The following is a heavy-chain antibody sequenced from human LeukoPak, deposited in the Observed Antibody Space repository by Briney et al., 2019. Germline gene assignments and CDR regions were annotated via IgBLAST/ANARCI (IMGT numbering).Heavy chain of an antibody. Sequence: GGSLRLSCAASGFTFSSYGMHWVRQAPGKGLECVAVISYDGSNKYYADSVKGRFTISRDNSKNTLYLQMNSLRAEDTAVYYCAKPGYYDSSGYYYDAFDIWGQGTMVTVSS. J-gene: IGHJ3*02. CDR1: GFTFSSYG. D-gene: IGHD3-22*01. CDR3: AKPGYYDSSGYYYDAFDI. V-gene: IGHV3-30*18. CDR2: ISYDGSNK.